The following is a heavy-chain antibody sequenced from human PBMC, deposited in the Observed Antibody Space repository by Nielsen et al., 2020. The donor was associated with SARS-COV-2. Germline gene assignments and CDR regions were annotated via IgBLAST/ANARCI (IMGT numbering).Heavy chain of an antibody. V-gene: IGHV3-30*02. J-gene: IGHJ4*02. CDR1: GFTFSAYG. D-gene: IGHD5-24*01. CDR2: ISYDGTKK. Sequence: GESLKISCEASGFTFSAYGMHWVRQAPGKGLEWVTFISYDGTKKHYAGSVKGRFTISRDNSKKTMHLQMNSLRTEDTAVYYCAKDQGYGELPNIDYWGQGTLVTVSS. CDR3: AKDQGYGELPNIDY.